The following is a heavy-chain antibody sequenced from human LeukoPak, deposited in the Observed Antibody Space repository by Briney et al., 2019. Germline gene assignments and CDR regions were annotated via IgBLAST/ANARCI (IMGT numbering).Heavy chain of an antibody. CDR3: ARDSTYYDFWSGYYSFDY. V-gene: IGHV4-39*07. J-gene: IGHJ4*02. CDR2: IYYSGST. Sequence: SETLSLTCSVSGDSISTSSYYWGWIRQPPGKGLEWIGTIYYSGSTYYNPSLTSRVTISVDTSKNQFSLKLSSVTAADTAVYYCARDSTYYDFWSGYYSFDYWGQGTLVTVSS. CDR1: GDSISTSSYY. D-gene: IGHD3-3*01.